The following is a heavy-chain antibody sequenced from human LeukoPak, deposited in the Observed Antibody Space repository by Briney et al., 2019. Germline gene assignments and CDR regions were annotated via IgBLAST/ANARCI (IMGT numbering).Heavy chain of an antibody. V-gene: IGHV4-39*07. J-gene: IGHJ4*02. Sequence: SETLSLTCTVSGGSISSSSYYWGWIRQPPGTGLEWIGSIYYSGSTNYNPSLKSRVTMSVDTSKNQFSLKLSSVTAADTAVYYCARGIVGALYYFDYWGQGTLVTVSS. CDR3: ARGIVGALYYFDY. CDR2: IYYSGST. D-gene: IGHD1-26*01. CDR1: GGSISSSSYY.